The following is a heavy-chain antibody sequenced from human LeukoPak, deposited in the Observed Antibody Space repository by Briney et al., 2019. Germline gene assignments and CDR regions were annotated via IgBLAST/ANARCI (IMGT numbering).Heavy chain of an antibody. D-gene: IGHD2-15*01. V-gene: IGHV5-51*04. Sequence: GASLRTPGSASGCIITKYWFGWGRRMPGRHLERLGIIYPGDSDTRYDPSLLGVCTMTVDEHTTTSFLQCSSRMGADTAIYYCARAGYCNHVNCSPSGMDVWGQGTTVTVSS. CDR1: GCIITKYW. J-gene: IGHJ6*02. CDR3: ARAGYCNHVNCSPSGMDV. CDR2: IYPGDSDT.